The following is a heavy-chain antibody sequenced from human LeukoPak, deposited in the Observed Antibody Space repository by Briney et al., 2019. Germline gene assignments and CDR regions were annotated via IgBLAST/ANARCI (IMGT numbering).Heavy chain of an antibody. Sequence: PGESPRLSCVASGFTYSDAWMSWVRQAPGKGLEWVGRIKSETDGGTTDYAAPVKGRFTISRDDSKSTVSLQMNSLQSEDIAVYYCTSSSAEEWLFDCWGQGTLVTVSS. J-gene: IGHJ4*02. D-gene: IGHD6-19*01. CDR3: TSSSAEEWLFDC. CDR2: IKSETDGGTT. V-gene: IGHV3-15*01. CDR1: GFTYSDAW.